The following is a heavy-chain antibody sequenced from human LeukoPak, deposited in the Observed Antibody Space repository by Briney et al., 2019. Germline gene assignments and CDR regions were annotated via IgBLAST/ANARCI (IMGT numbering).Heavy chain of an antibody. CDR1: GGSISSYY. D-gene: IGHD6-13*01. CDR2: IYYSGST. Sequence: PSETLSLTCTVSGGSISSYYWSWIRQPPGKGLEWIGYIYYSGSTNYNPSLKSRVTISVDKSRNQCSLKLSSVTAADTAVYYCARSSQFSSTSFDYWGQGTLVTVSS. J-gene: IGHJ4*02. V-gene: IGHV4-59*01. CDR3: ARSSQFSSTSFDY.